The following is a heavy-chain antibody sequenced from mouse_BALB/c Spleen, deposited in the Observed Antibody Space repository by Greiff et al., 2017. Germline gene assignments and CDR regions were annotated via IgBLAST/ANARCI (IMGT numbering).Heavy chain of an antibody. CDR1: GFSLTSYG. V-gene: IGHV2-9*02. CDR2: IWAGGST. J-gene: IGHJ2*01. Sequence: VHLVESGPGLVAPSQSLPITCTVSGFSLTSYGVHWVRQPPGKGLEWLGVIWAGGSTNYNSALMSRLSISKDNSKSQVFLQMNSLQTDDTAMYYCAREDGSSFDYWGQGTTLTVSS. D-gene: IGHD1-1*01. CDR3: AREDGSSFDY.